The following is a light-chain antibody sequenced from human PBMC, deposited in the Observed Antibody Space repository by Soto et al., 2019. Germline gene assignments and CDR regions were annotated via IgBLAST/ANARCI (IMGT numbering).Light chain of an antibody. Sequence: QSVLTQPPSASGSPGQSVTISCTGTSSDVGGYNYVSWYQQHPGKAPKLMISEVSKRPAGVPDRFAGSKSDNTASLTVSGLQDEDEADYYCSSFAGNNNLVFGGGTKLTVL. J-gene: IGLJ2*01. CDR1: SSDVGGYNY. V-gene: IGLV2-8*01. CDR3: SSFAGNNNLV. CDR2: EVS.